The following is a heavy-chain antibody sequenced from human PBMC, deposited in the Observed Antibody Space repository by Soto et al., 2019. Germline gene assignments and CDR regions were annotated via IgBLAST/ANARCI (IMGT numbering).Heavy chain of an antibody. Sequence: EVLLLESRGGLVQPGGSLRLSCAASGLTFSSYAMSWVRQAPGKGLEWVSAISGSGGSTYYADSVKGRFTISRDNSKNTLYLQMNSLRAEDTAVYYCAKDHYYDSSGPFDYWGQGTLVTVSS. D-gene: IGHD3-22*01. J-gene: IGHJ4*02. CDR3: AKDHYYDSSGPFDY. CDR2: ISGSGGST. CDR1: GLTFSSYA. V-gene: IGHV3-23*01.